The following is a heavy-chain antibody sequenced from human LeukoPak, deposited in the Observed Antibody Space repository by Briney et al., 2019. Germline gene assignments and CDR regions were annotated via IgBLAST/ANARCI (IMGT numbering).Heavy chain of an antibody. D-gene: IGHD4-17*01. CDR1: RFTFTTYR. CDR2: ISGSDAGT. J-gene: IGHJ4*02. V-gene: IGHV3-23*01. Sequence: GGSLRLSCAASRFTFTTYRMSWVRQAPGKGLEWVSAISGSDAGTYYADSVKGRFTISRDNSKNTLYLQMNSLRAEDAAVYYCAKAVTGYYFDCWGQGTLVTVSS. CDR3: AKAVTGYYFDC.